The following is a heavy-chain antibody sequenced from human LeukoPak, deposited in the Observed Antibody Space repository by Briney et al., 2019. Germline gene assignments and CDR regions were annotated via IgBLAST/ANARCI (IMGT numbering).Heavy chain of an antibody. J-gene: IGHJ4*02. CDR2: IIPIFGTA. CDR3: ARDKGGSYHYFDY. Sequence: GASVKVSCKASGGTFSNYAISWVRQAPGQGLEWMGGIIPIFGTANYAQKFQGRVTITADESTSTAYMELSSLRSEDTAVYYCARDKGGSYHYFDYWGQGTLVTVSS. V-gene: IGHV1-69*13. CDR1: GGTFSNYA. D-gene: IGHD1-26*01.